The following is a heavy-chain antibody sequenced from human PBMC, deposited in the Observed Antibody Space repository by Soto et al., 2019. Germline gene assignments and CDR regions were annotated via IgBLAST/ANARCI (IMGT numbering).Heavy chain of an antibody. Sequence: QVQLVQSGAEMKKPGASVKVSCKTSGYTFSSYGFSWVRQAPGQGLEWMGWISGYTGNTNYAQKFQGRVTMTTDTSTSTAYMELRSLISDDKAVYYCARSWVTGKGGLDVWGQGTTVAVSS. D-gene: IGHD3-16*01. V-gene: IGHV1-18*01. CDR1: GYTFSSYG. CDR3: ARSWVTGKGGLDV. CDR2: ISGYTGNT. J-gene: IGHJ6*02.